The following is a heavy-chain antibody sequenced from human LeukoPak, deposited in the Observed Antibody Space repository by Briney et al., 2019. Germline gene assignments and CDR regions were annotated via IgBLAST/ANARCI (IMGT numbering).Heavy chain of an antibody. CDR3: ARSPPTYCSGGSCYYYGMDV. D-gene: IGHD2-15*01. V-gene: IGHV4-59*08. CDR1: GGSISSYY. J-gene: IGHJ6*02. Sequence: SETLSLTCTASGGSISSYYWSWIRQPPGKGLEWIGYIYYSGSTNYNPSLKSRVTISVDTSKNQFSLKLSSVTAADTAVYYCARSPPTYCSGGSCYYYGMDVWGQGTTVAVSS. CDR2: IYYSGST.